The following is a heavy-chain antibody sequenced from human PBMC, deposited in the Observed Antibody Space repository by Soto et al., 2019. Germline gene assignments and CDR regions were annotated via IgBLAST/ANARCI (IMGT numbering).Heavy chain of an antibody. V-gene: IGHV3-9*01. Sequence: EVPLVESGGGLVQPGRSLRLSCAASGFTFDDYAMHWVRQAPGKGLEWVSGISWNSGSIGYADSVKGRFTISRDNAKNSLYLQMNSRRAEDTALYYCAKDAITMVRGVISYYGMDVWGQGTTVTVSS. CDR1: GFTFDDYA. CDR3: AKDAITMVRGVISYYGMDV. D-gene: IGHD3-10*01. J-gene: IGHJ6*02. CDR2: ISWNSGSI.